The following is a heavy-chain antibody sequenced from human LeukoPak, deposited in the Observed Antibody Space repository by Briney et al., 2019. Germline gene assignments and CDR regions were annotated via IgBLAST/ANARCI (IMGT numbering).Heavy chain of an antibody. J-gene: IGHJ5*02. Sequence: QTGGSLRLSCGASRFTFSNYWMSWVRQAPGKGLEWVAVIWYDGSNKYYADSVKGRFTISRDNSKNTLYLQMNSLRAEDTAVYYCARDRLAAAGRGFDPWGQGTLVTVSS. CDR1: RFTFSNYW. CDR2: IWYDGSNK. CDR3: ARDRLAAAGRGFDP. D-gene: IGHD6-13*01. V-gene: IGHV3-33*08.